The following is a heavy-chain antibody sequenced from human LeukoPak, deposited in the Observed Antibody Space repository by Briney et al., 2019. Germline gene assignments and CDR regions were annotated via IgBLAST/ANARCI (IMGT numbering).Heavy chain of an antibody. CDR3: ARDPYTSSWYWAFDI. J-gene: IGHJ3*02. V-gene: IGHV3-66*02. CDR2: IYSGGST. CDR1: GLTVSGNY. Sequence: GGSLRLPCAASGLTVSGNYMTWVRQAPGKGLDWVSVIYSGGSTYYADSVKGRFTISRDSSKNTLYLQMNSLRPEDTAVYYCARDPYTSSWYWAFDIWGQGTMVTVSS. D-gene: IGHD6-13*01.